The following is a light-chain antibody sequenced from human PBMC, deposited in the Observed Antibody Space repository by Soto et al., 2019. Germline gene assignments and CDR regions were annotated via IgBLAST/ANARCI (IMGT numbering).Light chain of an antibody. CDR1: SSDVGYYNY. CDR3: SSYASSSTPKV. CDR2: EVS. J-gene: IGLJ3*02. Sequence: QSALTQPASVSGSLGQSITISCTGTSSDVGYYNYVSWYQQHPGKAPKLMIYEVSNRPSGVSSRFSGSKSGNTASLTISGLQAEDEADYYCSSYASSSTPKVFGGGTKLTVL. V-gene: IGLV2-14*01.